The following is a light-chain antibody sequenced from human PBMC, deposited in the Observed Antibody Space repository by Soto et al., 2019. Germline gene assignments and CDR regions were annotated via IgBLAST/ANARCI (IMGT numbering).Light chain of an antibody. CDR2: GAS. J-gene: IGKJ2*01. V-gene: IGKV3-15*01. Sequence: EIVMTQSPATLSVSPGDRATLSCRASQSVSNNLAWYQQKPGQAPRLLIYGASTRATGIPARFSDSESGTEFTLTISSMQSEDFAVYYCQQYNDWPYTFGQGTKLEIK. CDR1: QSVSNN. CDR3: QQYNDWPYT.